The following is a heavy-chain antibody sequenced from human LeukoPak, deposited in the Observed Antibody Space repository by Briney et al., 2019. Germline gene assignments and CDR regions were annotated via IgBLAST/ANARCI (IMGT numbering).Heavy chain of an antibody. Sequence: GRSLRLSCAASGFTFSSYGMHWVRQAPGKGLEGVAVISYDGSNKYYADSVKGRFTISRDNPKNTLYLQMNSLRAEDTAVYYCAKDQVGALDYWGQGTLVTVSS. V-gene: IGHV3-30*18. J-gene: IGHJ4*02. CDR2: ISYDGSNK. CDR3: AKDQVGALDY. CDR1: GFTFSSYG. D-gene: IGHD1-26*01.